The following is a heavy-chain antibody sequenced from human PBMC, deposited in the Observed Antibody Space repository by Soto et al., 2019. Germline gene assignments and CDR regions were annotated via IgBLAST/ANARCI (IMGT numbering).Heavy chain of an antibody. V-gene: IGHV1-18*01. CDR2: IDSYNGNT. Sequence: QVQLVQSGAEVKKPGASVKVSCKASGYTFFTYGINWVRQAPGQGLEWMGWIDSYNGNTKYAQRLQGRVTMTTDTSTTTASMALRNLGPEVTALYYCARSANRMTSADYWGQGSLVTGSS. J-gene: IGHJ4*02. CDR3: ARSANRMTSADY. CDR1: GYTFFTYG.